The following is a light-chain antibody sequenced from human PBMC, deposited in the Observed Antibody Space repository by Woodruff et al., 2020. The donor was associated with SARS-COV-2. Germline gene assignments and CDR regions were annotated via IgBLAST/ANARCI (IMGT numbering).Light chain of an antibody. CDR2: DKS. CDR3: NSRDSSGKHLE. J-gene: IGLJ2*01. Sequence: YLRKPGQAPVLVIYDKSNRPSGIPERFSGSTSGNTASLTISGAQPEDEADYYCNSRDSSGKHLEFGGGTKLTVL. V-gene: IGLV3-19*01.